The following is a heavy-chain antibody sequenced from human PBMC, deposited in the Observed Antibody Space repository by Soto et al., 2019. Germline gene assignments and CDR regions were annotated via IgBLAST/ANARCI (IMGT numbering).Heavy chain of an antibody. J-gene: IGHJ4*02. V-gene: IGHV3-48*01. CDR2: IGDSGSPT. CDR1: KFTFSNSG. D-gene: IGHD3-3*01. CDR3: ATSITIFATAPLRS. Sequence: EVQLVESGGGLVQPGGSLRLSCAASKFTFSNSGMNWVRQAPGKGLEWVSYIGDSGSPTYYAASVKGRFTISRDNARNSLHLQMNSLRADDTAVYYGATSITIFATAPLRSWGQGALVTVSS.